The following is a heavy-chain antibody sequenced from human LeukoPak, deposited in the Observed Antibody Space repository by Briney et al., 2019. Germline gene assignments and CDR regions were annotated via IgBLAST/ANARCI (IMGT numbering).Heavy chain of an antibody. V-gene: IGHV1-8*01. D-gene: IGHD3-22*01. CDR1: GYTFTSYD. CDR3: ARDRGYYDSSGYSNFDY. CDR2: MNPNSGNT. J-gene: IGHJ4*02. Sequence: ASVKVSCKASGYTFTSYDINWVRQATGQGLEWMGWMNPNSGNTGYEQKLQGRVTMTRNTSISTAYMELSRLRSDDTAVYYCARDRGYYDSSGYSNFDYWGQGTLVTVSS.